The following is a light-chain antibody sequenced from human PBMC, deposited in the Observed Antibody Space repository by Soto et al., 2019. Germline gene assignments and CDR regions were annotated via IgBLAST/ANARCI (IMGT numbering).Light chain of an antibody. V-gene: IGLV1-47*01. CDR1: SSNIGSNY. Sequence: QSVLTQPPSASGTPGQRVTISCSGSSSNIGSNYVYWYQQLPGTAPQLLIYRNNQRPSGVPDRFSGSKSGTSAALAIIGLRSEDEADYYCAAWDDSLSGWVFGGGTKLTVL. J-gene: IGLJ3*02. CDR2: RNN. CDR3: AAWDDSLSGWV.